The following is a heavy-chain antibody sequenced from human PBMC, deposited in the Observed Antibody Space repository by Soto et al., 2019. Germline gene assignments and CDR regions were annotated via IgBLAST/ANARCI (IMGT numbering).Heavy chain of an antibody. CDR1: GGSISSYY. J-gene: IGHJ6*02. D-gene: IGHD3-16*02. CDR2: IYYSGST. Sequence: SETLSLTCTVSGGSISSYYWSWIRQPPGKGLEWIGYIYYSGSTNYNPSLKSRVTLSVDTSKNQFSLKLSSVTAADTAVYYCARDNRYGDYYYYGMDVWGQGTTVTVSS. CDR3: ARDNRYGDYYYYGMDV. V-gene: IGHV4-59*01.